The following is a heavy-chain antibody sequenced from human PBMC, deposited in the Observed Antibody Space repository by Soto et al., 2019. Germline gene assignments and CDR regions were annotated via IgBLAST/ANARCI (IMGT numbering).Heavy chain of an antibody. CDR2: IWYDGSNK. D-gene: IGHD6-13*01. CDR1: GFTFSSYG. V-gene: IGHV3-33*01. CDR3: ARGKAAAGTRKYYFGY. Sequence: QVQLVESGGGVVQPGRSLRLSCAASGFTFSSYGMHWVRQAPGKGLEWVAVIWYDGSNKYYADSVKGRFTISRDNSKNTLYLQMNSLRAEDTAVYYCARGKAAAGTRKYYFGYWGQGTLVTVSS. J-gene: IGHJ4*02.